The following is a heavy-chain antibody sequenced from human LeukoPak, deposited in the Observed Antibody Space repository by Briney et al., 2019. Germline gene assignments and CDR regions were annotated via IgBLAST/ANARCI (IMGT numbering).Heavy chain of an antibody. CDR2: ISGSGGST. CDR1: GFTFSSYA. CDR3: AKVVTMIVVVTYNDY. Sequence: GGSLRLSCAASGFTFSSYAMSWVRQAPGKGLEWVSAISGSGGSTYYADSVKGRFTISRDNSKNTLYLQMNSLRAEDTAVYYCAKVVTMIVVVTYNDYWGQGTLVTVSS. J-gene: IGHJ4*02. V-gene: IGHV3-23*01. D-gene: IGHD3-22*01.